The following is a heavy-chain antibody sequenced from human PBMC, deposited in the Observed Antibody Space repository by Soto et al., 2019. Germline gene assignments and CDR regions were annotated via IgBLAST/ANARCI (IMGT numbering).Heavy chain of an antibody. CDR2: IIPYNGNT. D-gene: IGHD3-22*01. J-gene: IGHJ4*02. Sequence: ASVKVSCKASGYTFTGYYMHWVRQAPGQGFEWMGWIIPYNGNTNYAHKFQGRVTMTTDTSMSTAYMELRSLRSDDTAVYYCARDQPQYYYDSSGYFDYWGQGTLVTVSS. V-gene: IGHV1-2*07. CDR3: ARDQPQYYYDSSGYFDY. CDR1: GYTFTGYY.